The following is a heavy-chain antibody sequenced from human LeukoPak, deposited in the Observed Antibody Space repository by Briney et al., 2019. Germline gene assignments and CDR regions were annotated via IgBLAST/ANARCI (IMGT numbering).Heavy chain of an antibody. V-gene: IGHV3-21*01. CDR2: ISSSSLYI. J-gene: IGHJ4*02. CDR3: ARGVAPSYCFDS. CDR1: GFTFGDYN. Sequence: PGGSLRLSCAASGFTFGDYNMNWVRQAPGKGLEWVSSISSSSLYIYYSDSVKGRFTISRDTAKNSLFLQMDSLRADDTAVYYCARGVAPSYCFDSWGQGTLVTVSS. D-gene: IGHD5-12*01.